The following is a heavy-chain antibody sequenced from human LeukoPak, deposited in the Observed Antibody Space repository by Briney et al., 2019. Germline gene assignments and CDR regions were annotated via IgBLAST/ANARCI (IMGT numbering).Heavy chain of an antibody. V-gene: IGHV3-23*01. CDR2: ISGSGDST. J-gene: IGHJ4*02. CDR1: GFTFSNYA. CDR3: AKDFYYDSTPFDY. D-gene: IGHD3-22*01. Sequence: GGSLRLSCAASGFTFSNYAMSWVRQAPGKGLEWVSTISGSGDSTYYADSVKGRFTISRDNAKNTVYLQMNSLRAEDTAVYHCAKDFYYDSTPFDYWGQGTLVTVSS.